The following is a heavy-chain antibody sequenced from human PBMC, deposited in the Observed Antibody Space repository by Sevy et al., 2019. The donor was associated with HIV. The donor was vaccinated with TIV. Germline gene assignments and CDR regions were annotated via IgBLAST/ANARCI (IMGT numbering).Heavy chain of an antibody. V-gene: IGHV3-11*01. J-gene: IGHJ4*02. CDR2: ISSSGKSK. D-gene: IGHD1-20*01. CDR1: GFTLSDYY. CDR3: ARDGMTMTRYFDF. Sequence: GGSLRLSCAASGFTLSDYYMSWIHQAPGEGLSWIAYISSSGKSKFYADSVKGRFTISRDIANNSVYLQMNGLRVDDTAVYYCARDGMTMTRYFDFWGQGALVTVSS.